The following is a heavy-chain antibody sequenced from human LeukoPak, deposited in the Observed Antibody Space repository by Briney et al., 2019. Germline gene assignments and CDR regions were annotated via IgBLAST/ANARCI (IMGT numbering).Heavy chain of an antibody. CDR2: IKQDGSEK. V-gene: IGHV3-7*01. D-gene: IGHD2-8*01. J-gene: IGHJ3*02. CDR3: ARQGEDIVLMVYAAPTRDAFDI. Sequence: GGSLRLSCAASGFTFSSYWMSWVRQAPGKGLEWVANIKQDGSEKYYVDSVKGRFTISRDNAKNSLYLQMNSLRAEDTAVYYCARQGEDIVLMVYAAPTRDAFDIWGQGTMVTVSS. CDR1: GFTFSSYW.